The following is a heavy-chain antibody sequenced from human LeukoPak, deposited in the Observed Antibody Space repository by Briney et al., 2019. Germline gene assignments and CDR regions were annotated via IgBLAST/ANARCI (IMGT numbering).Heavy chain of an antibody. CDR3: AFPYYDSTLGYFQH. D-gene: IGHD3-22*01. CDR2: ISSSVSTI. CDR1: GFTFSDYY. J-gene: IGHJ1*01. Sequence: GGSLRLSCAASGFTFSDYYMSWIRQAPGKGLEWVSYISSSVSTIYYADSVKGRFTISRDNAKNSLYLQMNSLRAEDRAVYYCAFPYYDSTLGYFQHWGQGTLVTVSS. V-gene: IGHV3-11*04.